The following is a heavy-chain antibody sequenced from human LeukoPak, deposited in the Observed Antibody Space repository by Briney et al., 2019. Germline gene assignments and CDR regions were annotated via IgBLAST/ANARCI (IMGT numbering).Heavy chain of an antibody. CDR3: ARDHVLRFLEWLNYFDY. V-gene: IGHV7-4-1*02. Sequence: ASVKVSCKASGYTFTSYAMNWVRQAPGQGLEWMGWINTNTGNPTYAQGFTGRLVFSLDTSVSTAYLQISSLKAEDTAVYYCARDHVLRFLEWLNYFDYWGQGTLVTVSS. D-gene: IGHD3-3*01. J-gene: IGHJ4*02. CDR1: GYTFTSYA. CDR2: INTNTGNP.